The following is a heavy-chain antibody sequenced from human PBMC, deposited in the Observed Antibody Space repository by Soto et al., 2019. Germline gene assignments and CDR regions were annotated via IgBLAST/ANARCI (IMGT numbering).Heavy chain of an antibody. Sequence: QVQLQESGPGLVKPSGTLSLTCAVSGGSISTSNWWSWVRQPPGKGLEWIGEIYHSVGTNYNPSLKSRVTISVDKYKNQFSLKPSSVTAADTAVFYCARVIHCTSDSCYSGAWFDPWGQGTLLTVSS. V-gene: IGHV4-4*02. CDR2: IYHSVGT. D-gene: IGHD2-15*01. CDR1: GGSISTSNW. J-gene: IGHJ5*02. CDR3: ARVIHCTSDSCYSGAWFDP.